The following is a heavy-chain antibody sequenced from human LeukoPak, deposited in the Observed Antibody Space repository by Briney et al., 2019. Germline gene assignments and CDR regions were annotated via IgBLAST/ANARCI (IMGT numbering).Heavy chain of an antibody. CDR2: ISGTGGNT. CDR3: AKQGAYTTPDHSDY. CDR1: GFTVSSNY. Sequence: GGSLRLSCAASGFTVSSNYMSWVRQAPGKGLEWVSTISGTGGNTYYADSVKGRFTISKNISQSTLYLQMNSLRADDTAVYYCAKQGAYTTPDHSDYWGQGTLVTVSS. V-gene: IGHV3-23*01. J-gene: IGHJ4*02. D-gene: IGHD2-2*02.